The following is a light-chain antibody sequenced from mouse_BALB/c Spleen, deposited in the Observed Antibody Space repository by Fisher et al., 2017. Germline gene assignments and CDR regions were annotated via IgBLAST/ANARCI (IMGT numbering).Light chain of an antibody. Sequence: IVMTQSTAILSASPGEKVTMTCRASSSVSYMYWYQQKPGSSPKPWIYRTSNLASGVPVRFSGSGSGTSYSLTISSMEAEDAATYYCQQFTSSPWTFGGGTKLEIK. J-gene: IGKJ1*01. CDR1: SSVSY. V-gene: IGKV4-61*01. CDR3: QQFTSSPWT. CDR2: RTS.